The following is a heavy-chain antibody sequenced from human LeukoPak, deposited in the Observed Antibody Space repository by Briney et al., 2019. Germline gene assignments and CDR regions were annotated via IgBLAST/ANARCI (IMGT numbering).Heavy chain of an antibody. CDR2: ISSSSSYI. V-gene: IGHV3-21*04. CDR1: GFTFSSYS. D-gene: IGHD4-17*01. J-gene: IGHJ6*02. CDR3: AKDLGATVTNYYYYGMDV. Sequence: GGSLRLSCAASGFTFSSYSMNWVRQAPGKGLEWVSSISSSSSYIYYADSVKGRSTISRDNSKNTLYLQMNSLRAEDTAVYYCAKDLGATVTNYYYYGMDVWGQGTTVTVSS.